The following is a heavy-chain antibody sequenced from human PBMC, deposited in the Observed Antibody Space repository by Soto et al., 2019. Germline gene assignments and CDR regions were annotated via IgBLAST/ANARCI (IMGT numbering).Heavy chain of an antibody. J-gene: IGHJ4*02. CDR3: ARDVVIAAAGGDY. CDR2: ISSSSSYI. CDR1: GFTFSSYS. Sequence: EVQLVESGGGLVKPGGSLRLSCAASGFTFSSYSRNWVRQAPGKGLEWVSSISSSSSYIYYADSVKGRFTISRDNAKNSLYLQMNSLRAEDTAVYYCARDVVIAAAGGDYWGQGTLVTVSS. V-gene: IGHV3-21*01. D-gene: IGHD6-13*01.